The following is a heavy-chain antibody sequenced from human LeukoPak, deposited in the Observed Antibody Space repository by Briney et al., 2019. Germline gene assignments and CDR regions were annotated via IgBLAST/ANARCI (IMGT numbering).Heavy chain of an antibody. CDR3: ASDYSRGGDY. J-gene: IGHJ4*02. CDR1: GFTFSDYS. CDR2: ISSSGSTM. Sequence: PGGSLRLSCAASGFTFSDYSMNWVRQAPGKGLEWVSQISSSGSTMYYADSVKGRFTISRDNAKNSLYLQMNSLRDEDTAVYYCASDYSRGGDYWGQGTLVTVSS. D-gene: IGHD2-21*01. V-gene: IGHV3-48*02.